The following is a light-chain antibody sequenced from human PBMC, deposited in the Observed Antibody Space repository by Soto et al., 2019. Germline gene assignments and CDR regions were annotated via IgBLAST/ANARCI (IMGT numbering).Light chain of an antibody. J-gene: IGKJ5*01. CDR3: QQYSSYWT. V-gene: IGKV1-5*03. Sequence: DIQITQSPSTLSASVRDGVTITCRASQSIGSWLAWYQQKPGKAPKLLIYKASSLESGVPSRLSGSGSGTIFTLTISSLKPEDFATYYCQQYSSYWTFGHGTRLEIK. CDR1: QSIGSW. CDR2: KAS.